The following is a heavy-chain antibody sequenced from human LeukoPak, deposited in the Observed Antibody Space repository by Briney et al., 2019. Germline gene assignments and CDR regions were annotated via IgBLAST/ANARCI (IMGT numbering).Heavy chain of an antibody. CDR3: ARGGGYASPIGY. J-gene: IGHJ4*02. CDR1: GGSISTYY. V-gene: IGHV4-59*01. CDR2: IYHSGST. Sequence: PSETLSLTCTLSGGSISTYYWSWIRQAPGKGLEWIGYIYHSGSTNYNPSLKSRVTISVETSKNQFSLKLSSVNAADTAVYYCARGGGYASPIGYWGQGALVTVSS. D-gene: IGHD5-12*01.